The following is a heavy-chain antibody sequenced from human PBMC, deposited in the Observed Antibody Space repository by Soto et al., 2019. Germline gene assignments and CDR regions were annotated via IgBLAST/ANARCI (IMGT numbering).Heavy chain of an antibody. Sequence: QVQLQESGPGLVKPSQTLSLTCTVSGGSISSGVYYWSWIRQHPGKGLEWIGYIYYSGSTYYNPSLKSRVTISVDTSKNQFSLKLSSVTAADTAVYYCARDTPIGYYGSGSYYRGGWFDPWGQGTLVTVSS. CDR1: GGSISSGVYY. J-gene: IGHJ5*02. V-gene: IGHV4-31*03. CDR2: IYYSGST. CDR3: ARDTPIGYYGSGSYYRGGWFDP. D-gene: IGHD3-10*01.